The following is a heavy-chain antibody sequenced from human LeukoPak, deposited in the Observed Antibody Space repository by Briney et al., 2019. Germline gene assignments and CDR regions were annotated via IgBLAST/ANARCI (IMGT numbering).Heavy chain of an antibody. J-gene: IGHJ5*02. V-gene: IGHV1-2*02. D-gene: IGHD3-10*01. CDR2: INPSGGST. CDR1: GYTFTGYY. CDR3: ARDGVLLWFGELPPPGNWFDP. Sequence: ASVKVSCKASGYTFTGYYMHWVRQAPGQGLEWMGWINPSGGSTSYTQKFQGRVTMTRDTSISTAYMELSRLRSDDTAVYYCARDGVLLWFGELPPPGNWFDPWGQGTLVTVSS.